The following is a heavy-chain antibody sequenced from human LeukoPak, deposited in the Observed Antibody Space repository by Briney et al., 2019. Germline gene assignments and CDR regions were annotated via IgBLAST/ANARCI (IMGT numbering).Heavy chain of an antibody. D-gene: IGHD3-22*01. CDR1: GYTFTNYY. J-gene: IGHJ4*02. V-gene: IGHV1-2*02. CDR2: INPNSGGT. CDR3: ARASYYYDSSGYPGYYFDY. Sequence: EASVKVSCKASGYTFTNYYMHWMRQAPGQGLEWMEWINPNSGGTNYAQKFQGRVTMTRDTSISTAYMELSRLRSDDTAVYYCARASYYYDSSGYPGYYFDYWGQGTLVTVSS.